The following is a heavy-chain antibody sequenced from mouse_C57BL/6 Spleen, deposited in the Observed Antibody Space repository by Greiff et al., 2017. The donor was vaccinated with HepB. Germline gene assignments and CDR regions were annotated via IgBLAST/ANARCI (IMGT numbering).Heavy chain of an antibody. Sequence: QVQLQQPGAELVKPGASVKLSCKASGYTFTSYWMHWVKQRPGQGLEWIGMIHPNSGSTNYNEKFKSKATLTVDKSSSTAYMQLSSLTSEDSAVYYCARREYYGSSPDYWGQGTTLTVSS. CDR3: ARREYYGSSPDY. J-gene: IGHJ2*01. CDR2: IHPNSGST. V-gene: IGHV1-64*01. CDR1: GYTFTSYW. D-gene: IGHD1-1*01.